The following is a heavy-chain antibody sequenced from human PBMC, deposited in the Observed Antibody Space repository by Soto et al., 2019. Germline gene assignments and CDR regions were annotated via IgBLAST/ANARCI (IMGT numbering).Heavy chain of an antibody. CDR3: ARDRFHSSGWYFDY. CDR1: GYTFTSYG. V-gene: IGHV1-18*01. CDR2: ISAYNGNT. D-gene: IGHD6-19*01. Sequence: ASVKVSCKASGYTFTSYGISWVRQAPGQGLEWMGWISAYNGNTNYAQKLQGRVTMTTGTSTSTAYMELRSLRSDDTAVYYCARDRFHSSGWYFDYWGQGTLVTVSS. J-gene: IGHJ4*02.